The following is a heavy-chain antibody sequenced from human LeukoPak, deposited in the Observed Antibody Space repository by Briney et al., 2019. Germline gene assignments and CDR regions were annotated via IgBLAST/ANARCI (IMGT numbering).Heavy chain of an antibody. CDR1: GGSVSSSSYY. CDR3: AKEDDYFMDV. Sequence: SETLSLTCTVSGGSVSSSSYYRGWIRQPPGKGLEWIGSIYYSGNTYYNPSLKSRVTISVDTSKNQFSLKLSSVTAADTAVYFCAKEDDYFMDVWGKGTTVTVSS. V-gene: IGHV4-39*01. J-gene: IGHJ6*03. CDR2: IYYSGNT.